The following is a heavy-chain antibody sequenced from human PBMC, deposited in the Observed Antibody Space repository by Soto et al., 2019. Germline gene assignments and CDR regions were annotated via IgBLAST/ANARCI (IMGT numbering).Heavy chain of an antibody. CDR1: GFTFRAFA. Sequence: EVQLLESGGTLVQPGGSLRLSCAASGFTFRAFAMGWVRQAPGKGLEWVSGISDSGYSTYYADSVKGRFTISRDNSKNTLYLQMDSLRAEDTAVHYCAKGSADGAPSYFDSWGQGTLVTVSS. CDR3: AKGSADGAPSYFDS. CDR2: ISDSGYST. D-gene: IGHD6-13*01. J-gene: IGHJ4*02. V-gene: IGHV3-23*01.